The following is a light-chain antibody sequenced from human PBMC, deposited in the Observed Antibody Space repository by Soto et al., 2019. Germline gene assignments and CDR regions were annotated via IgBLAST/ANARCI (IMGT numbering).Light chain of an antibody. CDR2: IND. V-gene: IGLV1-44*01. CDR1: SSNIGDNP. J-gene: IGLJ2*01. CDR3: QVWQTSSDHPVF. Sequence: QSVLTQPPSASGTPGQRVTISCSGSSSNIGDNPVNWYQQVPGAAPKLLIYINDQRPSGVPDRFSGSKSGTSASLAISGLQPEDEADYYCQVWQTSSDHPVFFGGGTKLTVL.